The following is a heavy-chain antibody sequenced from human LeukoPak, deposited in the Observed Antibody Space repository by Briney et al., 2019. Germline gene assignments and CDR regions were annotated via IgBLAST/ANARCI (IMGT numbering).Heavy chain of an antibody. Sequence: SETLSLTCTVSGGSISRYYWSWVRQPAGKGLEGIGRMYTSVSTTYTPSLKSLVTMSLDTSNHHFSLKLSSVTAPDTAVYYCARDGYYYYSSGQEAFDIWGQGTMVTVSS. D-gene: IGHD3-22*01. V-gene: IGHV4-4*07. CDR1: GGSISRYY. CDR3: ARDGYYYYSSGQEAFDI. J-gene: IGHJ3*02. CDR2: MYTSVST.